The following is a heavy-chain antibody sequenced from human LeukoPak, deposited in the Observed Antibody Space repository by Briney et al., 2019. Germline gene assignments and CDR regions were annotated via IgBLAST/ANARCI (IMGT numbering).Heavy chain of an antibody. V-gene: IGHV3-30-3*02. J-gene: IGHJ6*03. CDR3: AKSGRYCTNGVCSSYYYYYMDV. CDR2: ISYDGSNK. Sequence: GRSLRLSCAASGLTFSSYAMHWVRQAPGKGLEWVAVISYDGSNKYYADSVKGRFTISRDNSKNTLYLQMNSLRAEDTAVYYCAKSGRYCTNGVCSSYYYYYMDVWGKGTTVTVSS. CDR1: GLTFSSYA. D-gene: IGHD2-8*01.